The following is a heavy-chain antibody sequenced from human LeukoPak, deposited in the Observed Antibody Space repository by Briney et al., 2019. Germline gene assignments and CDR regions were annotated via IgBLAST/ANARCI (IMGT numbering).Heavy chain of an antibody. V-gene: IGHV3-49*04. CDR1: GFTFGDYA. J-gene: IGHJ4*02. CDR2: IRSKAYGGTT. Sequence: QPGGSLRLSCTASGFTFGDYAMSWVRQAPGKGLEWVGFIRSKAYGGTTECAASVKGRFTISRDDSKSIAYLQMNSLKTEDTAVYYCTREGSSGCFDYWGQGTLVTVSS. D-gene: IGHD6-19*01. CDR3: TREGSSGCFDY.